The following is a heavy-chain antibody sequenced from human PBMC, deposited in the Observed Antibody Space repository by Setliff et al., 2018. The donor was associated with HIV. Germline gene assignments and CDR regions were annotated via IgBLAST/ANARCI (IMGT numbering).Heavy chain of an antibody. J-gene: IGHJ4*02. CDR3: ARQNSGWGVGLYYFDY. CDR2: IYYSGSI. V-gene: IGHV4-39*01. CDR1: GGSISSSSDY. D-gene: IGHD6-19*01. Sequence: PSETLSLTCSVSGGSISSSSDYWGWIRQPPGKGLEWIGSIYYSGSIYYNPSLKSRVTISLDTPNNHFSLRLSSVTAADTALYYCARQNSGWGVGLYYFDYWGQGTLVTVSS.